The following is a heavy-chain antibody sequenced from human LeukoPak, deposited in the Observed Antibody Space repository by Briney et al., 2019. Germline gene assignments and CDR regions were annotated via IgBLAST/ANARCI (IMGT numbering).Heavy chain of an antibody. V-gene: IGHV3-49*03. Sequence: GGSLRLSCTASGFSFGDYAMSWFRQAPGKGLDWVGFIRSQAYGGTTEYAASVKGRFTISRDDSKRIAYLHVDSLKPEDTAVYYCTRPRLGLDCLQDDWGQGTLVTVPS. J-gene: IGHJ4*02. CDR3: TRPRLGLDCLQDD. CDR2: IRSQAYGGTT. D-gene: IGHD3-9*01. CDR1: GFSFGDYA.